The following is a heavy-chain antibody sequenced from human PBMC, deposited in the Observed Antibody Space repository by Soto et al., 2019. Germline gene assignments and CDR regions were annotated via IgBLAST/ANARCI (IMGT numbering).Heavy chain of an antibody. CDR1: GYSFSNYW. CDR3: ARRVVPAIGGWFDP. Sequence: GESLKISCKGSGYSFSNYWIVWVRQMPGKGLEWMGIIYPGDSDTRYSPSFQGQVTISADKSISTAYLQWSSLKASDTAMYYCARRVVPAIGGWFDPWGQGTLVTVSS. J-gene: IGHJ5*02. V-gene: IGHV5-51*01. CDR2: IYPGDSDT. D-gene: IGHD2-2*01.